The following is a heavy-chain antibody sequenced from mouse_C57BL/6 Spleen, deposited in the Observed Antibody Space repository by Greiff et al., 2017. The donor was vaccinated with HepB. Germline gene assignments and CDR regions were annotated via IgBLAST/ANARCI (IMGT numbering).Heavy chain of an antibody. J-gene: IGHJ3*01. D-gene: IGHD3-2*02. Sequence: QVQLQQSGAELVMPGASVKLSCKASGYTFTSYWMHWVKQRSGQGLEWIGEIDPSDSDTNYNQKFKGKSTMTVDKSSSTAYMQLSSLTSEDSAVYYCARQLTRGFAYWGQRTLVTVSA. CDR3: ARQLTRGFAY. CDR1: GYTFTSYW. CDR2: IDPSDSDT. V-gene: IGHV1-69*01.